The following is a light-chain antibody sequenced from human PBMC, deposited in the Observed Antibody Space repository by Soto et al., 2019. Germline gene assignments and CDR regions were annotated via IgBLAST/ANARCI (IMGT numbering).Light chain of an antibody. CDR1: QIISTN. J-gene: IGKJ2*01. CDR2: GAS. CDR3: QQYNSWPPYT. Sequence: EIVMTQSPATLSVSPGDRATLSCRASQIISTNLAWYQQKPGQAPRLLIYGASARATGIPARFSGSGSGTELTLTITSLQSEDFAVYYCQQYNSWPPYTFGQGTKLEI. V-gene: IGKV3-15*01.